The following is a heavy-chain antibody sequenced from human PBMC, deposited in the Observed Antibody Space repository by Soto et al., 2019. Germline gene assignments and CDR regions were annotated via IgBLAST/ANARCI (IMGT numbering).Heavy chain of an antibody. V-gene: IGHV4-34*01. CDR1: GWSFSGYY. J-gene: IGHJ4*02. CDR3: ARGVGYSGYDTDY. Sequence: SETLSLTCAVYGWSFSGYYWSWIRQSPGKGLEWIGEINHSGSTNYNPSLKSRVTISVDTSKKQFSLKLSSVTAADTAVYYCARGVGYSGYDTDYWGQGTLVTVSS. D-gene: IGHD5-12*01. CDR2: INHSGST.